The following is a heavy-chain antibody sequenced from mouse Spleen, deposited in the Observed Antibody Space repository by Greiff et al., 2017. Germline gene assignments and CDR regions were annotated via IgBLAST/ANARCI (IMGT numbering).Heavy chain of an antibody. CDR3: ARGTGTFDY. D-gene: IGHD4-1*01. CDR1: GYSITSGYY. Sequence: EVKVEESGPGLVKPSQSLSLTCSVTGYSITSGYYWNWIRQFPGNKLEWMGYISYDGSNNYNPSLKNRISITRDTSKNQFFLKLNSVTTEDTATYYCARGTGTFDYWGQGTTLTVSS. V-gene: IGHV3-6*01. CDR2: ISYDGSN. J-gene: IGHJ2*01.